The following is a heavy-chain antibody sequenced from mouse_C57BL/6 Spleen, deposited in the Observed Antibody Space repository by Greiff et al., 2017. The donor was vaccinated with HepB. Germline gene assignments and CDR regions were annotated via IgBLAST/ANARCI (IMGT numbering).Heavy chain of an antibody. CDR3: ASNTAVVDWYFDV. D-gene: IGHD1-1*01. Sequence: QVQLKESGAELARPGASVKLSCKASGYTFTSYGISWVKQRTGQGLEWIGEIYPRSGNTYYNEKFKGKATLTADKSSSTAYMELRSLTSEDSAVYFCASNTAVVDWYFDVWGTGTTVTVSS. CDR2: IYPRSGNT. J-gene: IGHJ1*03. CDR1: GYTFTSYG. V-gene: IGHV1-81*01.